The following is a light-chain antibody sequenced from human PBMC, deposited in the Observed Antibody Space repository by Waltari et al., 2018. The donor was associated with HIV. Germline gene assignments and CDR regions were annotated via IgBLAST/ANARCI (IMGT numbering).Light chain of an antibody. V-gene: IGKV1-33*01. CDR1: QDISNY. CDR2: DAS. J-gene: IGKJ3*01. Sequence: DIQMTQSPSSLSASVGDRVTITCQASQDISNYLNWYQQKPGKAPKLLIYDASNLETGVPSRFSGSGSGTDFTFTISSLQPEDIATYYCQHFKFPLLNFGPGTRVDIK. CDR3: QHFKFPLLN.